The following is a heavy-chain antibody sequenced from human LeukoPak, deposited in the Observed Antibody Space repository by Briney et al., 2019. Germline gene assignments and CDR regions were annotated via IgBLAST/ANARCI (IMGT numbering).Heavy chain of an antibody. J-gene: IGHJ3*02. CDR2: IYSDGRT. V-gene: IGHV3-53*01. CDR1: EFTFSSYE. D-gene: IGHD3-16*01. Sequence: GGSLRLSCAASEFTFSSYEMQWVRQAPGKGLEWVSLIYSDGRTYYADSVKGRFTISRDNSKRTLYLQMDNLRAEDTAVYSSARESSRLDDYVSNIGSQGTMVTVSS. CDR3: ARESSRLDDYVSNI.